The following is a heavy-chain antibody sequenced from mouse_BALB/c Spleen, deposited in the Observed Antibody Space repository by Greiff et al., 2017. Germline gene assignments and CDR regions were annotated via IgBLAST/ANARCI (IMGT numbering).Heavy chain of an antibody. J-gene: IGHJ4*01. Sequence: EVKVVESGGGLVQPGGSRKLSCAASGFTFSSFGMHWVRQAPEKGLEWVAYISSGSSTIYYADTVKGRFTISRDNPKNTLFLQMTSLRSEDTAMYYCARSLSTATVAMDYWGQGTTVTVSS. D-gene: IGHD1-2*01. V-gene: IGHV5-17*02. CDR1: GFTFSSFG. CDR3: ARSLSTATVAMDY. CDR2: ISSGSSTI.